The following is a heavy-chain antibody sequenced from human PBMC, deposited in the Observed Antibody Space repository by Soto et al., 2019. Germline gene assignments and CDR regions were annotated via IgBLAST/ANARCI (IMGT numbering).Heavy chain of an antibody. D-gene: IGHD2-15*01. CDR1: GGSISSYY. Sequence: SETLSLTCTVSGGSISSYYWSWIRQPPGKGLEWIGYIYYSGSTNYNPSLKSRVTISVDTSKNQFSLKLSSVTAADTAVYYCSRVPEGYCSGGSCYIWFDPWGQGTLVTVSS. J-gene: IGHJ5*02. V-gene: IGHV4-59*01. CDR3: SRVPEGYCSGGSCYIWFDP. CDR2: IYYSGST.